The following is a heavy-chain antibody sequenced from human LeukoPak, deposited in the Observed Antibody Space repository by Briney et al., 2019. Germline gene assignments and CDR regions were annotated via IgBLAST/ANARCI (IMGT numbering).Heavy chain of an antibody. D-gene: IGHD3-10*01. J-gene: IGHJ4*02. CDR2: IKQDGSEK. CDR1: GFTFSSYW. CDR3: AKDLWFGESKQIDY. Sequence: GGSLRLSCAASGFTFSSYWMSWVRQAPGKGLEWVANIKQDGSEKYYVDSVKGRFTISRDNSKNTLYLQMNSLRAEDTAVYYCAKDLWFGESKQIDYWGQGTLVTVSS. V-gene: IGHV3-7*03.